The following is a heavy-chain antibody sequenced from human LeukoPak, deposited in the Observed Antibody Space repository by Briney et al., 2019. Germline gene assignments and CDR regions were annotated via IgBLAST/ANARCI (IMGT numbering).Heavy chain of an antibody. D-gene: IGHD5-12*01. CDR1: GFTFSSFE. V-gene: IGHV3-48*03. CDR3: ARDRSAFSGYDFFDY. J-gene: IGHJ4*02. CDR2: ISNRGSTI. Sequence: GGSLRLSCAASGFTFSSFEMNWVRQAPGKGLEWVSYISNRGSTIYYADSVKGRFTISRDNAKNSLYLQMNSLRAEDTALYYCARDRSAFSGYDFFDYWGQGTLVTVSS.